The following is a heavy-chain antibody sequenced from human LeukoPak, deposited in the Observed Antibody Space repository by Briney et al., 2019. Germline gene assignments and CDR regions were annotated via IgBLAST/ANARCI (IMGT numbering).Heavy chain of an antibody. J-gene: IGHJ4*02. V-gene: IGHV3-66*01. CDR1: EFSVGSNY. D-gene: IGHD3-10*01. Sequence: GGSLRLSCAASEFSVGSNYMTWVRQAPGKGLEWVSLIYSGGSTYYADSVKGRFTISRDNSKNTLYLQMNSLRAEDTAVYYCARDGSGSYYPLYYFDYWGQGTLVTVSS. CDR3: ARDGSGSYYPLYYFDY. CDR2: IYSGGST.